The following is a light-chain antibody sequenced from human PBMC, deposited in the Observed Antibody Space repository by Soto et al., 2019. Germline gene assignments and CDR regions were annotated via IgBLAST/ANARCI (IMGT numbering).Light chain of an antibody. V-gene: IGKV1-5*03. CDR3: QKYNSYGSWT. Sequence: DIQMTQSPSTLSASVGDRVTITCRASQSISAELAWYQQKPGKAPNLLIYKTSNLESGVPSRCSGSGSGTEFTLTISSLQPDDFATYYCQKYNSYGSWTFGQGTKVEVK. CDR1: QSISAE. CDR2: KTS. J-gene: IGKJ1*01.